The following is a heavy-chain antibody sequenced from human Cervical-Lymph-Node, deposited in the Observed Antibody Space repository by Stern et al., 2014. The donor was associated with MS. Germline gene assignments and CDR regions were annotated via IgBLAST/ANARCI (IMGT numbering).Heavy chain of an antibody. CDR2: IYYSGST. CDR3: ARSTYYDFWSGSNKGYGMDV. D-gene: IGHD3-3*01. J-gene: IGHJ6*02. CDR1: GGSISSYY. Sequence: QLVQSGPGLVKPSETLSLTCTVSGGSISSYYWSWIRQPPGKGLEWIGYIYYSGSTNYNPSLKSRVTISVDTYKNQFSLKPRSVTAADTAVYYCARSTYYDFWSGSNKGYGMDVWGQGTTVTVSS. V-gene: IGHV4-59*08.